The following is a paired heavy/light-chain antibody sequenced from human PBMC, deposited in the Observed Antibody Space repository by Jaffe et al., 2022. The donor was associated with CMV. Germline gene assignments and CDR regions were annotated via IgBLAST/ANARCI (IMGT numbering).Heavy chain of an antibody. D-gene: IGHD4-17*01. CDR1: GFTLSNNY. CDR3: ARDTEVCYGDYGCRYHYYYMDV. Sequence: EVQLVETGGGLIQPGGSLRLSCAASGFTLSNNYMSWVRQAPGKGLEWVSIIYIDGRTYYSESVKGRFTISRDHSKNTLYLQMNSLRDEDTALYYCARDTEVCYGDYGCRYHYYYMDVWGKGTTVTVSS. CDR2: IYIDGRT. V-gene: IGHV3-53*02. J-gene: IGHJ6*03.
Light chain of an antibody. V-gene: IGKV2-28*01. CDR3: MQPLQIPRT. CDR1: QSLRHINGYNY. Sequence: DIVMTQSPLSLPVTPGEPASISCRSSQSLRHINGYNYLDWYLQKPGKSPQLLIYLGSNRASGVPDRFSGSGSGTDFTLKISRVEAEDVGVYYCMQPLQIPRTFGQGTKLEIK. CDR2: LGS. J-gene: IGKJ2*02.